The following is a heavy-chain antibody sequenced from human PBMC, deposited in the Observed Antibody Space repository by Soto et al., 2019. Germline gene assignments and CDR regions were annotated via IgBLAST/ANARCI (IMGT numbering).Heavy chain of an antibody. Sequence: LGESLKISCKGPGYSFTSYWISWVRQMPGKGLEWMGMIDPSDSYTNYSPSFQGHVTISADKSISTAYLQWSSLKASDTAMYYCARHLSGRSSGYYHWFDPSRQAALDTVSS. D-gene: IGHD3-22*01. J-gene: IGHJ5*02. CDR3: ARHLSGRSSGYYHWFDP. CDR2: IDPSDSYT. V-gene: IGHV5-10-1*01. CDR1: GYSFTSYW.